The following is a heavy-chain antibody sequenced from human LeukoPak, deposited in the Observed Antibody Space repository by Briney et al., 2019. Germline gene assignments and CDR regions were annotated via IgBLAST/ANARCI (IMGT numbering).Heavy chain of an antibody. Sequence: SETLSLTCTVSGDSISSSYWSWIRQSPGKGLEWIGRIYKDGSTIYNPSLKSRVTISIDTSRNQFSLKLTSVTAADTAVYYCARRVTEGIPVNEGNWFDPWDQGTLVTVSS. CDR2: IYKDGST. D-gene: IGHD2-2*01. CDR1: GDSISSSY. V-gene: IGHV4-59*08. CDR3: ARRVTEGIPVNEGNWFDP. J-gene: IGHJ5*02.